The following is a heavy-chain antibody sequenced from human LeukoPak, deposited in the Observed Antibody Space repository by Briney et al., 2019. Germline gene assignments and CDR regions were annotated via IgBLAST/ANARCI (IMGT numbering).Heavy chain of an antibody. J-gene: IGHJ4*02. Sequence: GGSLRLSCAASGFTFSSYAMHWVRQAPGKGLEYVSAISSNGGSTYYANSVKGRFTISRDNSKNTLYLQMGSLRAEDMAVYYCARGGKGKNLYAFDYWGQGTLVTVSS. V-gene: IGHV3-64*01. CDR2: ISSNGGST. CDR3: ARGGKGKNLYAFDY. CDR1: GFTFSSYA. D-gene: IGHD2-2*02.